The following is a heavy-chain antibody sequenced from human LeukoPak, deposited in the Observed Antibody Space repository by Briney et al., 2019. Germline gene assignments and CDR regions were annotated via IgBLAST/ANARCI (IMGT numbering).Heavy chain of an antibody. Sequence: GGSLRLSCAASGFSITDYYMDWVRQAPGKGLEWVGRTRNTAYSYTTEYAASVRGRFTISRDDSKNSLSLQMNSLKSEDTAAYYCARDSGEMGLDYWGQGTLVTVSS. CDR3: ARDSGEMGLDY. CDR1: GFSITDYY. CDR2: TRNTAYSYTT. D-gene: IGHD3-10*01. V-gene: IGHV3-72*01. J-gene: IGHJ4*02.